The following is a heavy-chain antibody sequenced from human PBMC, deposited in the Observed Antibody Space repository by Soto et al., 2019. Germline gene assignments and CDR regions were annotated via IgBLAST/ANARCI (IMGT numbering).Heavy chain of an antibody. J-gene: IGHJ6*03. Sequence: QVQLVQSGAEVKKPGASVKVSCKASGYTFTGYYMHWVRQAPGQGLEWMGWINPNSGGTNYAQKFQGWVTMARDNSISTAYMELSRLRSDDTAVYYCARVPLRTYYDFWSGYDYYYMDVWGKGTTVTVSS. V-gene: IGHV1-2*04. CDR2: INPNSGGT. CDR1: GYTFTGYY. D-gene: IGHD3-3*01. CDR3: ARVPLRTYYDFWSGYDYYYMDV.